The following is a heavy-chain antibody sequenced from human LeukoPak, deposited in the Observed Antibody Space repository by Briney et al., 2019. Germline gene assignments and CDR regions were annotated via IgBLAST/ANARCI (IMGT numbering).Heavy chain of an antibody. Sequence: PSETLSLTCTVSGGSISSYYWSWIRQPAGKGLEWIGRIYTSGSTNYNPSLKSRVTMSVDTSKNQFFLKLSSVTAADTAVYYCARDKRYQLLLGYYMDVWGKGTTVTVSS. D-gene: IGHD2-2*01. CDR3: ARDKRYQLLLGYYMDV. CDR1: GGSISSYY. CDR2: IYTSGST. V-gene: IGHV4-4*07. J-gene: IGHJ6*03.